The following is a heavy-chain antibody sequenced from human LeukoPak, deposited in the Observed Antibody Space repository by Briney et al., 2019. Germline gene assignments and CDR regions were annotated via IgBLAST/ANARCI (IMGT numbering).Heavy chain of an antibody. CDR2: INSDGSST. Sequence: PGGSLRLSCAASGFTFSSYWMHWVRQAPGKGLVWVSRINSDGSSTSYADSVKGRFTISRDNAKNTLFLQMNSLRAEDRAVYYCAKDSLRTVPKASFDYWGQGTLVTVSS. CDR3: AKDSLRTVPKASFDY. V-gene: IGHV3-74*01. D-gene: IGHD2-2*01. CDR1: GFTFSSYW. J-gene: IGHJ4*02.